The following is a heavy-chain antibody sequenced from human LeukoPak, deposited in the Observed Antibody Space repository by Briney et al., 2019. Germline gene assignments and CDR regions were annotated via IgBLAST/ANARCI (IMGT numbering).Heavy chain of an antibody. CDR2: ISSSGSTI. D-gene: IGHD2-2*01. CDR1: GFTFRNAW. CDR3: AKERVPAAMYPDVVDY. Sequence: NPGGSLRLSCAASGFTFRNAWMSWIRQAPGKGLEWVSYISSSGSTIYYADSVKGRFTISRDNAKNSLYLQMNSLRAEDTAVYYCAKERVPAAMYPDVVDYWGQGTLVTVSS. V-gene: IGHV3-11*01. J-gene: IGHJ4*02.